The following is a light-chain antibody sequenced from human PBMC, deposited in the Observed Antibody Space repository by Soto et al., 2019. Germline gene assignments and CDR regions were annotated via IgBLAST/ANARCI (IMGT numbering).Light chain of an antibody. Sequence: DVQMTQSPSSLYASVGDRVTITCRASQNSNRHLNWYQHKPAKDPVFLIYAASSLQSGVPSRFSGSVPGTNFTLSISGLQPEECASYFCQQSVNSPPTFGHGTTVDIK. V-gene: IGKV1-39*01. CDR3: QQSVNSPPT. J-gene: IGKJ1*01. CDR1: QNSNRH. CDR2: AAS.